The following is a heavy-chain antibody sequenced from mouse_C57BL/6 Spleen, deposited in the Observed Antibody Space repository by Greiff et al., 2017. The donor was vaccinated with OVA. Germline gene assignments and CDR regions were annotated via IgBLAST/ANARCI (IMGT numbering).Heavy chain of an antibody. J-gene: IGHJ2*01. CDR3: ARGDGSSYDYFDY. Sequence: DVMLVESGGGLVKPGGSLKLSCAASGFTFSSYAMSWVRQTPEKRLEWVATISDGGSYTYYPDNVKGRFTISRDNAKNNLYLQMSHLKSEDTAMYYCARGDGSSYDYFDYWGQGTTLTVSS. CDR2: ISDGGSYT. D-gene: IGHD1-1*01. CDR1: GFTFSSYA. V-gene: IGHV5-4*03.